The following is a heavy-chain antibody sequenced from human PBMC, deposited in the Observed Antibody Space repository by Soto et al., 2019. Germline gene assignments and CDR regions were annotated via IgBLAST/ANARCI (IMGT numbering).Heavy chain of an antibody. J-gene: IGHJ4*02. V-gene: IGHV3-23*01. CDR2: ISGSGGST. D-gene: IGHD6-19*01. Sequence: PGGSLRLSCAASGFTVSSNYMSWVRQAPGKGLEWVSAISGSGGSTYYADSVKGRFTISRDNSKNTLYLQMNSLRAEDTAVYYCAKDPGWYFDYWGQGTLVTVSS. CDR3: AKDPGWYFDY. CDR1: GFTVSSNY.